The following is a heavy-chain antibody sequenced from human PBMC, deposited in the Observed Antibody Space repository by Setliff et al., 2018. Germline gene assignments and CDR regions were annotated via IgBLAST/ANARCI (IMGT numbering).Heavy chain of an antibody. J-gene: IGHJ6*03. CDR1: GSTVTESS. V-gene: IGHV1-24*01. Sequence: ASVKVSCKVSGSTVTESSMHWVRQAPGKGLEWMGGFDPEDGERIYAQHFQGRLTMTEDTSTDTAYMELSSLRSEDTAVYYCARDLYSSSPYYYYYYMDVWGKGTTVTVSS. D-gene: IGHD6-6*01. CDR3: ARDLYSSSPYYYYYYMDV. CDR2: FDPEDGER.